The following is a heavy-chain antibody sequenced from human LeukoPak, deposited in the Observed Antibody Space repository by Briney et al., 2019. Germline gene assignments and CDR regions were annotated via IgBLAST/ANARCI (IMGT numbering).Heavy chain of an antibody. D-gene: IGHD6-19*01. V-gene: IGHV1-8*02. CDR3: ARHVGSGWYGN. CDR2: MNPNSGNT. CDR1: GYTFTSYY. J-gene: IGHJ4*02. Sequence: GASVKISCKASGYTFTSYYMHWVRQATGQGLEWMGWMNPNSGNTGYAQKFQGRVTMTRNTSISTAYMELSSLRSEDTAVYYCARHVGSGWYGNWGQGTLVTVSS.